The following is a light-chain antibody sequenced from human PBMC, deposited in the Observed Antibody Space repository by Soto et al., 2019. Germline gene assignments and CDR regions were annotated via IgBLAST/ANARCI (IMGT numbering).Light chain of an antibody. CDR3: QQRSNWPPWT. V-gene: IGKV3-11*01. CDR1: QSVSSY. J-gene: IGKJ1*01. Sequence: EIVLTQSPATLSLSPGERATLSCRASQSVSSYLAWYQQKPGQAPRLLIYDASNRATGIPARFSGSGSGTDFTLTISSLEPDECAVYYCQQRSNWPPWTFGQGTKVEIK. CDR2: DAS.